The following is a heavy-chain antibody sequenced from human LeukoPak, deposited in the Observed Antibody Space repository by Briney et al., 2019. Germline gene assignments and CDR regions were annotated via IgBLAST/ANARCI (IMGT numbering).Heavy chain of an antibody. CDR1: GGSISTFS. CDR3: ARDTTVASGMQY. V-gene: IGHV4-59*01. J-gene: IGHJ4*02. Sequence: PSETLSLTCTVSGGSISTFSWSWIRQFPGKGLEWIGSIYLKSTNYNPSLQSRVAISVDTSKNQFSLRLDSVTTADTAVYYCARDTTVASGMQYWGQGTLVTVSS. CDR2: IYLKST. D-gene: IGHD6-19*01.